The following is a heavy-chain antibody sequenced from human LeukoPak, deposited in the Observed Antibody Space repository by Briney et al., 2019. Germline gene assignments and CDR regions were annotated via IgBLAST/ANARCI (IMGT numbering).Heavy chain of an antibody. V-gene: IGHV1-8*03. D-gene: IGHD3-16*02. CDR2: MNPNSGNT. CDR3: ARLGTIPHVWGSYRDGFDY. CDR1: GYTFTSYD. Sequence: ASVKVSCKASGYTFTSYDINWVRQATGQGLEWMGWMNPNSGNTGYAQKFQGRVTITRNTSISTAYMELSSLRSDDTAVYYCARLGTIPHVWGSYRDGFDYWGQGTLVTVSS. J-gene: IGHJ4*02.